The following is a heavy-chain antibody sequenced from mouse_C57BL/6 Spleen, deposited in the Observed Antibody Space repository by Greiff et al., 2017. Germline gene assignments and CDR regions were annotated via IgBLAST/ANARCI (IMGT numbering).Heavy chain of an antibody. J-gene: IGHJ3*01. Sequence: QVQLQQPGAELVKPGASVKLSCKASGYTFTSYWMHWVKQRPGQGLEWIGMIHPNSGSTNYNEKFKSKATLTVDKPSSTAYMQLSSLTSEDSAVYYCARRDYYGSWAWFAYWGQGTLVTVSA. D-gene: IGHD1-1*01. V-gene: IGHV1-64*01. CDR1: GYTFTSYW. CDR2: IHPNSGST. CDR3: ARRDYYGSWAWFAY.